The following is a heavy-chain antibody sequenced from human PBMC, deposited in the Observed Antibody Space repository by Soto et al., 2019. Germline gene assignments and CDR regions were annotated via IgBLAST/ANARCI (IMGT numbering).Heavy chain of an antibody. V-gene: IGHV3-11*01. CDR3: ARGTLHRVGYFDY. Sequence: GGSLRLSCAASEFTFSDYYMTWIRQAPGKGLEWVSYISSSGSTIEYADSVKGRFTISRDSAKNSLYLQMNSLRAEDTAVYYCARGTLHRVGYFDYWGQGTLVTVSS. J-gene: IGHJ4*02. CDR1: EFTFSDYY. CDR2: ISSSGSTI.